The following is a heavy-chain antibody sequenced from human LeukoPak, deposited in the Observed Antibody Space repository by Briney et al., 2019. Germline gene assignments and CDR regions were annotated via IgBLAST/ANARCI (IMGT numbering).Heavy chain of an antibody. D-gene: IGHD1-1*01. CDR3: ARDRTGTYDY. CDR1: GGSISSYY. J-gene: IGHJ4*02. V-gene: IGHV4-59*01. CDR2: IYYSGST. Sequence: SETPSLTCTVSGGSISSYYWSWIRQPPGKGLEWIGYIYYSGSTNYNPSLKSRVTISVDTSKNQFSLKLSSVIAADTAVYYCARDRTGTYDYWGQGTLVTVSS.